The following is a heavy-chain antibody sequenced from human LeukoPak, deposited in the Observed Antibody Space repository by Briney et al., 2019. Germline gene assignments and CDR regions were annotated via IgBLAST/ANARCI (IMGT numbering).Heavy chain of an antibody. J-gene: IGHJ4*02. Sequence: GGSLRLSCAASGFTFSSYGMHWARQAPGKGLEWVAYIRYDGSNKYYADSVKGRFTISRDNSKKTLYLQMNSLRAEDTAVYYCARCCYSSGSYYPGYWGQGTLVTVSS. CDR3: ARCCYSSGSYYPGY. CDR2: IRYDGSNK. V-gene: IGHV3-30*02. CDR1: GFTFSSYG. D-gene: IGHD3-10*01.